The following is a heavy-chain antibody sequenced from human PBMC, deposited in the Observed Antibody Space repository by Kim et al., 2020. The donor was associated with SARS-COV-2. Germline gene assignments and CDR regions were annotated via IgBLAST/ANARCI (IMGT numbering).Heavy chain of an antibody. D-gene: IGHD6-13*01. CDR1: GASVSSYY. V-gene: IGHV4-59*02. CDR2: IYYSGST. CDR3: VRDRSSKWLLIDY. Sequence: SETLSLTCTVSGASVSSYYWSWIRQPPGKGLEWIGYIYYSGSTDYNPSLKSRVTMSVDTSKNQFSLKLRSVTAADTAVYFCVRDRSSKWLLIDYWGPGTPVTVSS. J-gene: IGHJ4*02.